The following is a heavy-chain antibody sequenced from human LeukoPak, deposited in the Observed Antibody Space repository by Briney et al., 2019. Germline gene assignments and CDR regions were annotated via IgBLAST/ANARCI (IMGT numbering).Heavy chain of an antibody. Sequence: PGGSLRLSCAASGFTFSSYAMSWVRQAPGKGLEWVSSISSSSSYIYYADSVKGRFTISRDNAKNSLYLQMNSLRAEDTAVYYCARGGYYGSGSYYPFDYWGQGTLVTVSS. CDR3: ARGGYYGSGSYYPFDY. V-gene: IGHV3-21*01. J-gene: IGHJ4*02. CDR1: GFTFSSYA. CDR2: ISSSSSYI. D-gene: IGHD3-10*01.